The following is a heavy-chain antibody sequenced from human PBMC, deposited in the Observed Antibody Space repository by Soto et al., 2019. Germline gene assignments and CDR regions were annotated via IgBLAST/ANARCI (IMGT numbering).Heavy chain of an antibody. J-gene: IGHJ1*01. CDR1: GYSSSSGYY. CDR3: ARLGQLVTFQH. Sequence: PSVTLSITYAVSGYSSSSGYYWGWIRQPPGKGLEWIGSIYHSGSTYYNPSLKSRVTISVDTSKNQFSLKLSSVTAADTAVYYCARLGQLVTFQHWGQGTLVTAPQ. V-gene: IGHV4-38-2*01. CDR2: IYHSGST. D-gene: IGHD6-13*01.